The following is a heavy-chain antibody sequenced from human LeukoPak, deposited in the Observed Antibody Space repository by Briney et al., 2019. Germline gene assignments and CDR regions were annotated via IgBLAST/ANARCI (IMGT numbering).Heavy chain of an antibody. CDR1: GDSISSGDYY. CDR3: ARGLYIQLWLPDY. Sequence: SQTLSLTCTVSGDSISSGDYYWSWIRQPPGKGLEWIGYIYYSGSTYYNPSLKSRVTISVDTSKNQFSLKLSSVTAADTAVYYCARGLYIQLWLPDYWGQGTLVTVSS. V-gene: IGHV4-30-4*01. CDR2: IYYSGST. J-gene: IGHJ4*02. D-gene: IGHD5-18*01.